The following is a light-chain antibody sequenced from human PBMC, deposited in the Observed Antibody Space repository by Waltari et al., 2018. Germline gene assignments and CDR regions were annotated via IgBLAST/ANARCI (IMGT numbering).Light chain of an antibody. CDR3: QVWDSSSDHYI. V-gene: IGLV3-21*01. J-gene: IGLJ1*01. Sequence: SYELTQPPSVSVSPGQTARITCGGDNLGSKYEQWYQQKPAQAPVLVIYYDSDRPSGIPERFSGSKSGNTATLTISGVEAGDEADYYCQVWDSSSDHYIFGAGTRLTVL. CDR2: YDS. CDR1: NLGSKY.